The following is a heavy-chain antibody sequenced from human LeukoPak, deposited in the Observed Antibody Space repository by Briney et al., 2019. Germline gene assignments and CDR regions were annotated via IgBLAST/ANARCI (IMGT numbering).Heavy chain of an antibody. CDR3: ARDSISGHFDY. CDR1: DGSLSSYY. Sequence: SETLSLTCTVSDGSLSSYYWSWIRQPAGKGLEWIGRIYTSGSTSYNPSLKSRVTMSVDTSKKQFSLKLSSVTAADTAVYYCARDSISGHFDYWGQGTLVTVSS. D-gene: IGHD6-13*01. V-gene: IGHV4-4*07. J-gene: IGHJ4*02. CDR2: IYTSGST.